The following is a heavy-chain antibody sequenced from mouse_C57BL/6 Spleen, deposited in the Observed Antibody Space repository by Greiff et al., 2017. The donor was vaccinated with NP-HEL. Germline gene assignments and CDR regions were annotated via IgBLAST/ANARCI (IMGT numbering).Heavy chain of an antibody. D-gene: IGHD2-5*01. CDR3: ARGSNPQAWFAY. V-gene: IGHV3-1*01. J-gene: IGHJ3*01. CDR2: ISYSGST. CDR1: GYSITSGYD. Sequence: EVKLMESGPGMVKPSQSLSLTCTVTGYSITSGYDWHWIRHFPGNKLEWMGYISYSGSTNYNPSLKSRISITHDTSKNHFFLKLNSVTTEDTATYYCARGSNPQAWFAYWGQGTLVTVSA.